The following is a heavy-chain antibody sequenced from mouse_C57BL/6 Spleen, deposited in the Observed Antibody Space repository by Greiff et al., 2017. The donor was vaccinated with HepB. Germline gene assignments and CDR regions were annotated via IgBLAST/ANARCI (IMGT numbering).Heavy chain of an antibody. CDR1: GFNIKDYY. D-gene: IGHD1-1*01. V-gene: IGHV14-1*01. Sequence: EVQLQQSGAELVRPGASVKLSCTASGFNIKDYYIHWVKQRPEQGLEWIGRIDPEDGDTEYAPKFQGKATMTAETSSNTAYLQLSSLTSEDTAVYYCTKPPDYGSSYGYFDVWGTGTTVTVSS. CDR2: IDPEDGDT. J-gene: IGHJ1*03. CDR3: TKPPDYGSSYGYFDV.